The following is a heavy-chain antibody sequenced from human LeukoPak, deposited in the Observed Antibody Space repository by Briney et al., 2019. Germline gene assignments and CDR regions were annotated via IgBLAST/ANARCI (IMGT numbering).Heavy chain of an antibody. CDR1: GGSFSGYY. Sequence: SETLSLTCAVYGGSFSGYYWSWIRQPPGKGLEWIGEINHSGSTNYNPSLKSRVTISVDTSKNQFSLKLSSVTAADTAVYYCARSGRGLYYYDSSGSSYSDYWGQGTLVTVSS. CDR2: INHSGST. J-gene: IGHJ4*02. D-gene: IGHD3-22*01. CDR3: ARSGRGLYYYDSSGSSYSDY. V-gene: IGHV4-34*01.